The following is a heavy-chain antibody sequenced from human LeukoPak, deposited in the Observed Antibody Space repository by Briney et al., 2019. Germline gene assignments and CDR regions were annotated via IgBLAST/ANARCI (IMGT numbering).Heavy chain of an antibody. CDR1: GFIFSNYW. D-gene: IGHD5-24*01. Sequence: GGSLRLSCTASGFIFSNYWMTWVRQAPGKGLEWVANIQRDGSDKHYVDSVKGRFTIFRDNAKNSLYLQMNSLRADDTAVYYCASGHGFLFDYSGKGTLVTVSS. CDR2: IQRDGSDK. CDR3: ASGHGFLFDY. J-gene: IGHJ4*01. V-gene: IGHV3-7*02.